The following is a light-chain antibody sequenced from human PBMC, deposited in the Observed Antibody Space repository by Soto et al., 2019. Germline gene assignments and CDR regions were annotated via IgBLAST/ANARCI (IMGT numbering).Light chain of an antibody. J-gene: IGKJ4*01. CDR1: QSISSY. V-gene: IGKV1-39*01. CDR2: AAS. CDR3: QQSYSNPLT. Sequence: DIQMTQSPSSLSASVGDRVTIACRASQSISSYLNWYHQKQGKAPKLLIYAASSLQSGVPSRFSGSGSGTDFTLAISSLQPEDFETYYCQQSYSNPLTFGGGTKVDIK.